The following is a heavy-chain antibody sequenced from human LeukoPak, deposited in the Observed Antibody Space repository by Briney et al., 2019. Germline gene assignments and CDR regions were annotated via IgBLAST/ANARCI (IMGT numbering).Heavy chain of an antibody. D-gene: IGHD3-3*01. J-gene: IGHJ5*02. CDR2: IYYSGST. CDR3: ARLSTYYDFWSGYLNWFDP. Sequence: SETLSLTCTVSGGSISSSSYYWGWIRQPPGKGLEWIGSIYYSGSTYYNPSLKRRVTISVDTSKNQFSLKLSSVTAADTAVYYCARLSTYYDFWSGYLNWFDPWGQGTLVTVSS. V-gene: IGHV4-39*01. CDR1: GGSISSSSYY.